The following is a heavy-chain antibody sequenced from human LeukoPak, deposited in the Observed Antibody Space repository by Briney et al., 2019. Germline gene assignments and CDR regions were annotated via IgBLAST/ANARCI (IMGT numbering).Heavy chain of an antibody. V-gene: IGHV3-30*18. CDR1: GFTFSSYG. CDR2: ISYDGSNK. D-gene: IGHD3-10*01. CDR3: AKDRMSGESGPDY. Sequence: PGRSLRLSCAASGFTFSSYGMHWVRQAPGKGLEWVAVISYDGSNKYYADFVKGRITISRDNSKNTLYPQMNSLRAEDTAVYYCAKDRMSGESGPDYWGQGTLVTVSS. J-gene: IGHJ4*02.